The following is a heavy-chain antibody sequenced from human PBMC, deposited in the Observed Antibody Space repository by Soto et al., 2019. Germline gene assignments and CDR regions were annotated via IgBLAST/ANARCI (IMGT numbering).Heavy chain of an antibody. D-gene: IGHD6-19*01. CDR1: GGSIRGSY. V-gene: IGHV4-59*01. CDR3: ARSVAVPGAHIDF. CDR2: VYYTGRT. J-gene: IGHJ4*02. Sequence: SETLSLTCSVPGGSIRGSYWTWIRQSPGKGLEWLGYVYYTGRTNYSPSLRSRVSISVDTSKNEFSLRLSSVTAADTAVYFCARSVAVPGAHIDFWGQGTQVTVPS.